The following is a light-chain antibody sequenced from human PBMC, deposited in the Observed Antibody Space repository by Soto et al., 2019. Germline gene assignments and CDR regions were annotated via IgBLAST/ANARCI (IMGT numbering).Light chain of an antibody. CDR3: QQYGSSLIT. CDR1: QSVSSSY. Sequence: EIVLTQSPGTLSLSPGERATLSCRASQSVSSSYLAWYQQKPGQAPSLLIYATSSRATGIPDRFSGSGSGTDFSLTISRLEPEDFAVYYCQQYGSSLITFGQGTRLEIK. J-gene: IGKJ5*01. V-gene: IGKV3-20*01. CDR2: ATS.